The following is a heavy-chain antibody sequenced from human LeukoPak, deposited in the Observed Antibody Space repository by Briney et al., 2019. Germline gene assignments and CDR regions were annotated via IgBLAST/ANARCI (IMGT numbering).Heavy chain of an antibody. CDR2: IIPIFGTA. CDR3: ARDPVAPSYGGNSRGI. D-gene: IGHD4-23*01. Sequence: SVKVSCKASGGTFSSYATSWVRQAPGQGLEWMGGIIPIFGTANYAQKFQGRVTITADESTSTAYMELSSLRSEDTAVYYCARDPVAPSYGGNSRGIWGQGTMVTVSS. V-gene: IGHV1-69*01. CDR1: GGTFSSYA. J-gene: IGHJ3*02.